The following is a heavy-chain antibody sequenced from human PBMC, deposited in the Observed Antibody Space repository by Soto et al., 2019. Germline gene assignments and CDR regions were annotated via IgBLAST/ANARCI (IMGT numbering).Heavy chain of an antibody. D-gene: IGHD6-25*01. Sequence: GASVKVSCKASGYTFTSYGISWVRQAPGQGLEWMGWISAYNGNTNYAQKLQGRVTMTTDTSTSIAYMELRSLRSDDTAVYYCAREAESLAPRPRDAFDIWGQGTMVTVSS. CDR3: AREAESLAPRPRDAFDI. J-gene: IGHJ3*02. CDR2: ISAYNGNT. V-gene: IGHV1-18*01. CDR1: GYTFTSYG.